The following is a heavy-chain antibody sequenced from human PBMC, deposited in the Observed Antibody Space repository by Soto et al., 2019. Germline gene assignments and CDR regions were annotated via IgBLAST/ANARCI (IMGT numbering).Heavy chain of an antibody. J-gene: IGHJ4*02. CDR1: GGSISSYY. D-gene: IGHD3-16*02. CDR2: IYYSGST. CDR3: ARGTGVIVFDY. Sequence: TVSGGSISSYYWSWNRQNTGKGLEWIGYIYYSGSTNYNPSLKSRVTISVDTSKNQFSLKLSSVTAADTAVYYCARGTGVIVFDYWGQGTLVTVSS. V-gene: IGHV4-59*01.